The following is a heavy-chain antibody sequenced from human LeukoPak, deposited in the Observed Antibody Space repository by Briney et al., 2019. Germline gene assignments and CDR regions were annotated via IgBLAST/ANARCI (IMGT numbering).Heavy chain of an antibody. Sequence: GASVTVSCTASGYTFTSYYMHWVRQAPGQGLEWMGIINPSGGSTSYAQKFQGRVTMTRDTSTSTAYMELRSLRSDDTAVYYCARSSGETTYDYWGQGTLVTVSS. J-gene: IGHJ4*02. V-gene: IGHV1-46*01. CDR1: GYTFTSYY. D-gene: IGHD3-16*01. CDR3: ARSSGETTYDY. CDR2: INPSGGST.